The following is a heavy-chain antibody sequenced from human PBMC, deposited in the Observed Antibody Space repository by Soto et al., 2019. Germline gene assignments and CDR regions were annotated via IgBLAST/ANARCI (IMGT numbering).Heavy chain of an antibody. V-gene: IGHV1-18*01. J-gene: IGHJ4*02. CDR2: ISAYNGHT. Sequence: QVQLVQSGPEVKKPGASVKVSCKASGYNFRNYGISWVRQAPGQRLEWVGWISAYNGHTKFAQKFQGRVTMSTDTSTSTASMELRSLRSDDTAVYFCASHDFGDYGVLDYWGPGTLVTVSS. CDR3: ASHDFGDYGVLDY. D-gene: IGHD4-17*01. CDR1: GYNFRNYG.